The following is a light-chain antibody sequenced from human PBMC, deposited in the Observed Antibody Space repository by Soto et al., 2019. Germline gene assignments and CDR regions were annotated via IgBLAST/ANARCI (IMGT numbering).Light chain of an antibody. CDR3: CSYAGSTNLGV. Sequence: QSVLTQPPSASGSPGQSVTISCTGTSSDVGAYNYVSWYQQHPGKAPKVLIFEVSKRPSGVPDRFSGSKSGNTASLTVSGLQADDEADYYCCSYAGSTNLGVFGGGTKLTVL. CDR2: EVS. V-gene: IGLV2-8*01. J-gene: IGLJ3*02. CDR1: SSDVGAYNY.